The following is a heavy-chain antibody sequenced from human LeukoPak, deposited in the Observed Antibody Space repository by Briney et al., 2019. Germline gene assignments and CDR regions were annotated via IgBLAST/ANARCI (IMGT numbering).Heavy chain of an antibody. CDR1: GFTFSSHS. J-gene: IGHJ4*02. CDR2: ISSSSNYI. CDR3: ARSAPDYTRFDY. Sequence: GGSLRLSCAASGFTFSSHSMTWVRQAPGKGLEWVSSISSSSNYIYYADSVKGRFTISRDNAKNSLYLQANSLRAEDTAVYYCARSAPDYTRFDYWGQGALVTVSP. D-gene: IGHD4-11*01. V-gene: IGHV3-21*01.